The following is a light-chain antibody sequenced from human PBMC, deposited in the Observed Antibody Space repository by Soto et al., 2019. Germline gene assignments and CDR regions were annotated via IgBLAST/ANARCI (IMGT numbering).Light chain of an antibody. CDR1: SSDVGGYNY. V-gene: IGLV2-14*01. CDR2: DVS. CDR3: SSYTSISTLLYV. Sequence: QSALTQPASVSGSPGQSITISCTGTSSDVGGYNYVSWYQQHPGKAPKLMIYDVSNRPSGVSNRFSGSKSSNTASLTISGLQAEDEAEYYCSSYTSISTLLYVFGTGTKLTVL. J-gene: IGLJ1*01.